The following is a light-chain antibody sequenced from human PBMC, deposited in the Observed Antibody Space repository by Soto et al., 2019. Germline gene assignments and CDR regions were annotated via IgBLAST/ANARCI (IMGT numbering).Light chain of an antibody. CDR1: QSLLHRDGYNY. J-gene: IGKJ4*01. CDR3: QQYYSTPPT. CDR2: LGS. V-gene: IGKV2-28*01. Sequence: DIVMTQSPLSLPVTPGEPASISCRSSQSLLHRDGYNYLDWYLQKPGQSPQLLIHLGSIRASGVSDRFSGSGSGTDFTLTISSLQAEDVAVYYCQQYYSTPPTFGGGTKVEIK.